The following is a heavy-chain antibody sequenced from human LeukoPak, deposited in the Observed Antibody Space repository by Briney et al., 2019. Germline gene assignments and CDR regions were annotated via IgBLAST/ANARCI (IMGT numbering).Heavy chain of an antibody. CDR3: ARDLTYYYDSSGYYLDY. D-gene: IGHD3-22*01. CDR2: IYPRDGST. V-gene: IGHV1-46*01. J-gene: IGHJ4*02. Sequence: ASVKVSCKASGYTFTSNYIHWVRQAPGQGLEWMGMIYPRDGSTSYAQKFQGRVTVTRDTSTSTVHMELRSLRSDDTAVYYCARDLTYYYDSSGYYLDYWGQGTLLTVSS. CDR1: GYTFTSNY.